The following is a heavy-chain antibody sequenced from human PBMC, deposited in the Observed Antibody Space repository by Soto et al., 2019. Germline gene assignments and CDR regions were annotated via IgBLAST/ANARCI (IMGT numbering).Heavy chain of an antibody. CDR1: GFTFSTYG. J-gene: IGHJ4*02. CDR3: AKDFSDYGYDY. D-gene: IGHD3-10*01. V-gene: IGHV3-30*18. Sequence: QVQLVESGGGVVQPGRSLRLSCAASGFTFSTYGMHWVRQAPGKGLEWVAGVSNDGRNKYYVDSVKGRFTISRDNSKDTLYPQRDSLRAEDTAVYYCAKDFSDYGYDYWGQGTLVTVSS. CDR2: VSNDGRNK.